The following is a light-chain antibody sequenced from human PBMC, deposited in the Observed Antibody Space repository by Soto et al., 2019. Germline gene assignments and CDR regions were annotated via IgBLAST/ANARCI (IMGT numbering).Light chain of an antibody. CDR3: QSYDSSLSGVV. V-gene: IGLV1-40*01. CDR1: SSNIGAGYD. Sequence: QYVVTQPPSVSGAPGRRVTISCTGSSSNIGAGYDVHWYQQLPGTVPKLLIYNNNYRPSGVPDRFSGSKSGTSASLAITGLQAEDEADYYCQSYDSSLSGVVFGGGTKLTVL. J-gene: IGLJ2*01. CDR2: NNN.